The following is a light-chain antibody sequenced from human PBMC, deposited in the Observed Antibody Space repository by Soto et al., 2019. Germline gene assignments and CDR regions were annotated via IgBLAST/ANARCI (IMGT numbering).Light chain of an antibody. CDR2: GAS. CDR3: QRCGNSPTT. V-gene: IGKV3-20*01. Sequence: EIVLTQSPGTLSLSPGERATLSCRASQSVSSNYVAWYQQKPGQAPRLLIYGASSRATGIADRFSGSGSGTDFTLTISRLEPEDFAVYYCQRCGNSPTTFGQGTKVDIK. J-gene: IGKJ1*01. CDR1: QSVSSNY.